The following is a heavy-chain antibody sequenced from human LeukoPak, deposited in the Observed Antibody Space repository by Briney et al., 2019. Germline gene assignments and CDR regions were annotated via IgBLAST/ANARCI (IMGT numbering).Heavy chain of an antibody. J-gene: IGHJ6*03. CDR2: ISYDGSNK. CDR1: GFTFSSYA. Sequence: PGRSLRLSCAASGFTFSSYAMHWVRQAPGKGLEWAAVISYDGSNKYYADSVKGRFTISRDNSKNTLYLQMNSLRTEDTAVYYCAKNPPTAGGTGDYYYYYMDVWGKGTAVTVSS. CDR3: AKNPPTAGGTGDYYYYYMDV. V-gene: IGHV3-30*04. D-gene: IGHD6-25*01.